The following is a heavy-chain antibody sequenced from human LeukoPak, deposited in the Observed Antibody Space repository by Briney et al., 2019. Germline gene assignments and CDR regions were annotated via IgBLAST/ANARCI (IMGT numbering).Heavy chain of an antibody. CDR3: ARSYYDSSGYYNWFDP. Sequence: TGGSLRLSCAASGFTCSSYEMNWVRQAPGKGLEWVSYISSSGSTIYYADSVKGRFTISRDNAKNSLYLQMNSLRAEDTAVYYCARSYYDSSGYYNWFDPWGQGTLVTVSS. V-gene: IGHV3-48*03. D-gene: IGHD3-22*01. CDR1: GFTCSSYE. J-gene: IGHJ5*02. CDR2: ISSSGSTI.